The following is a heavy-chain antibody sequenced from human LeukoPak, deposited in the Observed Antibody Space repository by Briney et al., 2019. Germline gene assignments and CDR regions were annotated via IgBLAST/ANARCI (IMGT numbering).Heavy chain of an antibody. CDR3: ARNGMDV. Sequence: HPGGSLRLSCAASGFTVSSNYMSWVRQTPGKGVEWVSVIYSGGSTYYADSVKGRFTIFRHNSKNTLYLRMNSLRAEDTAVYYCARNGMDVWGQGTTVTVSS. CDR2: IYSGGST. CDR1: GFTVSSNY. V-gene: IGHV3-53*04. J-gene: IGHJ6*02.